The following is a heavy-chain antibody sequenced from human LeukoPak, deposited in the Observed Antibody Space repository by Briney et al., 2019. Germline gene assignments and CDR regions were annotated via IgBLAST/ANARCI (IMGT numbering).Heavy chain of an antibody. Sequence: AAGSLRLSCAASGFTFSSYDMKWVRHAPGKWLEWVSYIHSSGGTIYYADSVKGRFTISRDSAKNSVYLRMTSLRAEDTALYYCAGKLTGTTYFDCWGQGTLVTVSS. CDR3: AGKLTGTTYFDC. J-gene: IGHJ4*02. V-gene: IGHV3-48*03. D-gene: IGHD1-1*01. CDR1: GFTFSSYD. CDR2: IHSSGGTI.